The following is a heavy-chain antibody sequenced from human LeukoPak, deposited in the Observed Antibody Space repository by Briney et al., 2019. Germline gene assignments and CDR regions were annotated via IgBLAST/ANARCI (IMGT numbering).Heavy chain of an antibody. J-gene: IGHJ6*04. V-gene: IGHV1-24*01. Sequence: ASVKVSCRVSGYTLTELSMHWVRQAPGKGLEWMGGFDPEDGETIYAQKFQGRVTMTEDTSTDTAYMELSSLRSEDTAVYYCATNQDIVVVPAAAPTDVWGKGTTVTVSS. D-gene: IGHD2-2*01. CDR2: FDPEDGET. CDR1: GYTLTELS. CDR3: ATNQDIVVVPAAAPTDV.